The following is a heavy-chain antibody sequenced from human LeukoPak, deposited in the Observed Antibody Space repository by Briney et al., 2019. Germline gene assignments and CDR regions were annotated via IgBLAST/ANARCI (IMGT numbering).Heavy chain of an antibody. CDR3: ARDSSSWSEYFDY. Sequence: EASVKVSCKASGYTFTGYYMHWVRQAPGQGLEWMGWINPNSGGTNYAQKFQGRVTMTRDTSISTAYMELSRLRSDDTAVYYCARDSSSWSEYFDYWGQGTLVTVSS. J-gene: IGHJ4*02. D-gene: IGHD6-13*01. CDR2: INPNSGGT. CDR1: GYTFTGYY. V-gene: IGHV1-2*02.